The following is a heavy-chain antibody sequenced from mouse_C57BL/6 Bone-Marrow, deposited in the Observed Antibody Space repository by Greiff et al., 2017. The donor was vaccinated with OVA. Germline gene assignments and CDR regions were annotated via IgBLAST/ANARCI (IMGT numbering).Heavy chain of an antibody. CDR1: GYTFTDYN. D-gene: IGHD1-1*01. V-gene: IGHV1-76*01. J-gene: IGHJ1*03. CDR2: IYPGSGNT. CDR3: AYNVVANGYFDV. Sequence: VQLQQSGAELVRPGASVKLSCKASGYTFTDYNINWVKQTPGQGLEWIARIYPGSGNTYYNEKFKGKATLTAEKSSSTAYMQLSSLTSEDSAVYCCAYNVVANGYFDVWGTGTTVTVSS.